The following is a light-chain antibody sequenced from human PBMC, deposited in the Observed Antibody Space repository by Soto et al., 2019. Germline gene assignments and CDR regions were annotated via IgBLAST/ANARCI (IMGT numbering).Light chain of an antibody. CDR2: GAS. Sequence: EIVMTQSPATLSVSPGERATLSCRASQSVSSNLAWYQQKPGQAPRLLIYGASTRATGIPARFSGSGSGTEFTLTISSLQSEDFAVYYCQQYNNWLLRTFGGGTKVDIK. CDR1: QSVSSN. J-gene: IGKJ4*01. V-gene: IGKV3-15*01. CDR3: QQYNNWLLRT.